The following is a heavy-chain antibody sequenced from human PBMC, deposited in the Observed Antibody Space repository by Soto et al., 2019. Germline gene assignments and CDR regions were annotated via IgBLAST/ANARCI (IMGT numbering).Heavy chain of an antibody. CDR2: IYYSGST. D-gene: IGHD1-20*01. CDR1: GGSISSGDYD. Sequence: SETLSLTCTVSGGSISSGDYDWSWIRQPPGKGLEWIGYIYYSGSTYYNPSLKSRVTISVDTSKNQFSLKLSSVTAADTAVYYCARETVYYHFDYWGQGTLVTVSS. CDR3: ARETVYYHFDY. V-gene: IGHV4-30-4*01. J-gene: IGHJ4*02.